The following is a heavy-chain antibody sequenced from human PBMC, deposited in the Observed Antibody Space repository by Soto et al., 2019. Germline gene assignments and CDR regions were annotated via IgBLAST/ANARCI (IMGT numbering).Heavy chain of an antibody. Sequence: GGSLRHSCASSGFTFSSYAMSWVRQAPGKGLEWVSAISGSGGSTYYADSVKGRFTISRDNSKNTLYLQMNSLRAEDTAVYYCAKVTFPRSSASEFDYWGQGTLVTVSS. CDR1: GFTFSSYA. CDR2: ISGSGGST. CDR3: AKVTFPRSSASEFDY. V-gene: IGHV3-23*01. J-gene: IGHJ4*02. D-gene: IGHD2-2*01.